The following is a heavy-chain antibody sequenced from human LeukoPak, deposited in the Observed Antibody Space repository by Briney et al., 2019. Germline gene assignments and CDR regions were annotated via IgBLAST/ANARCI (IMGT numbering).Heavy chain of an antibody. Sequence: RGSLRLSCASSGFTFSSYSMNWVRQAPGKGLEWVSSISSSSSYIYYADSVKGRFTISRDNAKNSLYLQMNSLRAEDTAVYYCARKSCSSTSCYYYFDYWGQGTLVTVSS. J-gene: IGHJ4*02. V-gene: IGHV3-21*01. CDR1: GFTFSSYS. CDR2: ISSSSSYI. D-gene: IGHD2-2*01. CDR3: ARKSCSSTSCYYYFDY.